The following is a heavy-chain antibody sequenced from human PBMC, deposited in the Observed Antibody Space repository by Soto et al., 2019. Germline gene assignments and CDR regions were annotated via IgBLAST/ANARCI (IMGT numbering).Heavy chain of an antibody. V-gene: IGHV3-53*01. J-gene: IGHJ6*02. CDR3: ARDRGRRDYDFWSGSRLVAPVKDYYYYGMDV. CDR2: IYSGGST. Sequence: GGSLRLSCAASGFTVSSNYMSWVRQAPGKGLEWVSVIYSGGSTYYADSVKGRFTISRDNSKNTLYLQMNSLRAEDTAVYYCARDRGRRDYDFWSGSRLVAPVKDYYYYGMDVWGQGTTVTVYS. D-gene: IGHD3-3*01. CDR1: GFTVSSNY.